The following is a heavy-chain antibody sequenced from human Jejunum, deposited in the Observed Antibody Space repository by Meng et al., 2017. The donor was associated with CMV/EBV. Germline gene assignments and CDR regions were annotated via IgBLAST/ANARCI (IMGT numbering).Heavy chain of an antibody. Sequence: QVQLVQSGAEVTKPGASVKVSCKASGYTLTSYDINWVRQGTGQGLEWMGWMNPNRGTTGYAQKFQGRVTMTRNISKSTAYMDLSSLRSEDTAVYYCATGVADFEYWGQGTLVTVSS. D-gene: IGHD6-19*01. CDR3: ATGVADFEY. J-gene: IGHJ4*02. V-gene: IGHV1-8*01. CDR2: MNPNRGTT. CDR1: GYTLTSYD.